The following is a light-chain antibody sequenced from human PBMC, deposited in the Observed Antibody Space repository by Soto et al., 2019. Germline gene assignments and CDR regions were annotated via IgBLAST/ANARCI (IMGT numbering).Light chain of an antibody. Sequence: QLVLTQPPSVSAAPGQKVTISCSGSSSNIENYYVSWYQQLPGTAPKLLIYENNKRPSEISDRFSGSKSGTSATLDITGLQTGDEADYYCGAWDSDLSAGVFGGGTKLTVL. V-gene: IGLV1-51*02. CDR3: GAWDSDLSAGV. CDR2: ENN. J-gene: IGLJ3*02. CDR1: SSNIENYY.